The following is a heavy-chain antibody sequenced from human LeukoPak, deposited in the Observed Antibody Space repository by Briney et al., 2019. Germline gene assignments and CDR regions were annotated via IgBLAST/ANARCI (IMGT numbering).Heavy chain of an antibody. Sequence: SETLSLTCAVYGGSFSGYYWSWIRQPPEKGLEWIGEINQSGSTNYNPSLKSRVTISVDASKNQFSLELRSVTAADTAVYYCARGRGIAVAGTGRRDAFDIWGQGTMVTVSS. CDR1: GGSFSGYY. J-gene: IGHJ3*02. V-gene: IGHV4-34*01. CDR2: INQSGST. D-gene: IGHD6-19*01. CDR3: ARGRGIAVAGTGRRDAFDI.